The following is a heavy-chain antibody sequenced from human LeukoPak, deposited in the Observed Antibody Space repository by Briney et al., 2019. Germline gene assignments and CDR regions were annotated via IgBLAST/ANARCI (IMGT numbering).Heavy chain of an antibody. Sequence: GGSLRLSCAASGFTFSSYSMNWVRQAPGKGLEWVSSISSSSSYIYYADSVKGRFTISRDNAKNSLYLQMNSLRAEDTAVYYCAREGSGYDDRLFDYWGPGTLVTVSS. CDR2: ISSSSSYI. J-gene: IGHJ4*02. V-gene: IGHV3-21*01. CDR3: AREGSGYDDRLFDY. CDR1: GFTFSSYS. D-gene: IGHD5-12*01.